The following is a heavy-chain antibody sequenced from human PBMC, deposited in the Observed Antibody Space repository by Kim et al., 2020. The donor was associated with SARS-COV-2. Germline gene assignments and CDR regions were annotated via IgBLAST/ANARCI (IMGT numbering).Heavy chain of an antibody. J-gene: IGHJ4*02. V-gene: IGHV4-39*01. CDR1: GGSISSSSYY. CDR2: IYYSGST. Sequence: SETLSLTCTVSGGSISSSSYYWGWIRQPPGKGLEWIGSIYYSGSTYYNPSLKSRVTISVDTSKNQFSLKLSSVTAADTAVYYCARHDLYSSSWWGSFDYWGQGTLVTVSS. D-gene: IGHD6-13*01. CDR3: ARHDLYSSSWWGSFDY.